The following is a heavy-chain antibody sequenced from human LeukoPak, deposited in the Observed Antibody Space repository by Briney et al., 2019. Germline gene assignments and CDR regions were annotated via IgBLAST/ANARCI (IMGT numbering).Heavy chain of an antibody. CDR1: GFTFSSYA. J-gene: IGHJ4*02. D-gene: IGHD1-26*01. V-gene: IGHV3-30-3*01. CDR3: ARTGYSGSSETDY. Sequence: GGSLRLSCAASGFTFSSYAMHWVRQAPGKGLEWVAVISYDGSNKYYADSVKGRFTISRDNSKNTLYLQMNSLRAEDTAVYYCARTGYSGSSETDYWGQGTLVTVSS. CDR2: ISYDGSNK.